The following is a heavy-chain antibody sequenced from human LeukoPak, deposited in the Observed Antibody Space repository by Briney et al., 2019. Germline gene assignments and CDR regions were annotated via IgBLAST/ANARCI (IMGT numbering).Heavy chain of an antibody. V-gene: IGHV3-7*01. J-gene: IGHJ6*03. Sequence: PGGSLRLSCAASGFTFSTYWMTWVRQAPGKGLEWVASIMYDGSQKYYVDSVKGRFTVSRDNAKNSLYLQMNSLRAEDTAVYYCARSSILEWLPYYYYYMDVWGKGTTVTVSS. CDR2: IMYDGSQK. CDR1: GFTFSTYW. CDR3: ARSSILEWLPYYYYYMDV. D-gene: IGHD3-3*01.